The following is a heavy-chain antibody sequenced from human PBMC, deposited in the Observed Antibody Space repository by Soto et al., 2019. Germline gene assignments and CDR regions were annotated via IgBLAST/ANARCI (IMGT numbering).Heavy chain of an antibody. CDR3: ARDITMVRGVIITSGMDV. D-gene: IGHD3-10*01. CDR2: ISYDGSNK. J-gene: IGHJ6*02. V-gene: IGHV3-30-3*01. CDR1: GFTFSSYA. Sequence: QVQLVESGGGVVQPGRSLRLSCAASGFTFSSYAMHWVRQAPGKGLEWVAVISYDGSNKYYADSVKGRFTISRDNSKNTXXLQMNSLRAEDTAVYYCARDITMVRGVIITSGMDVWGQGTTVTVSS.